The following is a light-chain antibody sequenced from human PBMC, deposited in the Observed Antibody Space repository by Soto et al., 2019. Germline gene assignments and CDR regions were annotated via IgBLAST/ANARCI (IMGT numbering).Light chain of an antibody. Sequence: QSALTQPPSASGSPGQSVTISCTGTSSDVGGYNYVSWYQQHPGKAPKLMIDEVSKRPSGVPDRFSGSKSGNTASLTVSGLQAEDEADYYCSSYAGRNNLVVFGGGTKLTVL. V-gene: IGLV2-8*01. CDR2: EVS. J-gene: IGLJ2*01. CDR1: SSDVGGYNY. CDR3: SSYAGRNNLVV.